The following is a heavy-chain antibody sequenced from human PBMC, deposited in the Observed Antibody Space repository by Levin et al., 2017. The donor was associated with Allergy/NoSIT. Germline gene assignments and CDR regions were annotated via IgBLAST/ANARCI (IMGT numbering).Heavy chain of an antibody. Sequence: QPGGSLRLSCAASGFSFINYVMTWVRQAPGKGLEWVATISGSGGSTYYADSVKGRFTISRDNSENTLYLEMNSPRAEDTAVYYCAKEIFGGAGSYGCYFDNWSQGTLVTVSS. CDR3: AKEIFGGAGSYGCYFDN. J-gene: IGHJ4*02. D-gene: IGHD3-10*01. CDR2: ISGSGGST. V-gene: IGHV3-23*01. CDR1: GFSFINYV.